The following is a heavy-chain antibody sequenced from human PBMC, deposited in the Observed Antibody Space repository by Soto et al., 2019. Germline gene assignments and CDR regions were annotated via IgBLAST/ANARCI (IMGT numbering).Heavy chain of an antibody. CDR2: IYSGGST. CDR3: ARDLVGYTYGHDAFDI. V-gene: IGHV3-66*01. CDR1: GITVSSNY. J-gene: IGHJ3*02. Sequence: GGSLRLSCEASGITVSSNYMTWVHQAPGKGLEWVSIIYSGGSTYYADSVRGRFTISRDNSKNTLYLQMNSLRAEDTAVYYCARDLVGYTYGHDAFDIWGQGTMVTVSS. D-gene: IGHD5-18*01.